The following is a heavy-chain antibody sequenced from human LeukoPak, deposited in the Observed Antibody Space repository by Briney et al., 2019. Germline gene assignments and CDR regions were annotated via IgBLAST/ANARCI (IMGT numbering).Heavy chain of an antibody. Sequence: GASVKVSCTTSDYTFNTYGINWVRQAPGKGLEWMGWISARNGDTVYAQKFQGRLTLTTDTSTSTAYMELRSLSSDDTAIYYCARGEETTVITPFIYWGQGTLVTVSS. J-gene: IGHJ4*02. CDR1: DYTFNTYG. V-gene: IGHV1-18*01. D-gene: IGHD4-23*01. CDR2: ISARNGDT. CDR3: ARGEETTVITPFIY.